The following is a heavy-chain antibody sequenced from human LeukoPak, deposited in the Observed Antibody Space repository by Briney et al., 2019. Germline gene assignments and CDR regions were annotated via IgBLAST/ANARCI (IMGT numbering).Heavy chain of an antibody. CDR1: GYTFTGYY. CDR3: ASLDYDFWSGYPIHAFDI. V-gene: IGHV1-2*02. D-gene: IGHD3-3*01. CDR2: INPNSGGT. J-gene: IGHJ3*02. Sequence: GASVKVSCKAPGYTFTGYYMHWVRQAPGQGLEWMGWINPNSGGTNYAQKFQGRVTMTRDTSISTAYMELSRLRSDDTAVYYCASLDYDFWSGYPIHAFDIWGQGTMVTVPS.